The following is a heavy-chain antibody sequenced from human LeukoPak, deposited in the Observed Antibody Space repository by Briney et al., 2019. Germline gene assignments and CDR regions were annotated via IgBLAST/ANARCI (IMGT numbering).Heavy chain of an antibody. V-gene: IGHV4-34*01. CDR1: GGSFSGYY. Sequence: PSETLSLTCAVYGGSFSGYYWSWIRQPPGKGLEWIGEINHSGSTNYNPSLKSRVTISVDTSKNQFSLKLSSVTAADTAVYYCARKVSATPYYYYYMDVWGKGTTVTVSS. CDR2: INHSGST. D-gene: IGHD2-15*01. CDR3: ARKVSATPYYYYYMDV. J-gene: IGHJ6*03.